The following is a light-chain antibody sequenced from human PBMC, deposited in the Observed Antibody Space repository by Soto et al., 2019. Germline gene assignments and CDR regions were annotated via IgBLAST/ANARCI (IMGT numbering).Light chain of an antibody. CDR1: QGISSA. CDR2: DAS. CDR3: QQFNSYLRT. V-gene: IGKV1-13*02. J-gene: IGKJ4*01. Sequence: AIQLTQSPSSLSASVGDRVTITCRASQGISSALAWYQQKPGKAPKLLIYDASSLESGVLSRFSGSGSGTDFTLTISSLQPEDFQTYYCQQFNSYLRTFGGGTKVEIK.